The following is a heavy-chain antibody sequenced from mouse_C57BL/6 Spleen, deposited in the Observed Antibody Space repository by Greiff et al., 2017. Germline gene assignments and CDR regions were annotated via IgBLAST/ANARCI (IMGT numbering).Heavy chain of an antibody. J-gene: IGHJ3*01. Sequence: EVKLQESGPGLVKPSQSLSLTCSVTGYSITSGYYWNWIRQFPGNKLEWMGYISYDGSNNYNPSLKNRISITRDTSKNQFFLKLNSVTTEDTATYYCARDHDYGIPFAYWGQGTLVTVAA. CDR3: ARDHDYGIPFAY. CDR2: ISYDGSN. D-gene: IGHD1-1*01. V-gene: IGHV3-6*01. CDR1: GYSITSGYY.